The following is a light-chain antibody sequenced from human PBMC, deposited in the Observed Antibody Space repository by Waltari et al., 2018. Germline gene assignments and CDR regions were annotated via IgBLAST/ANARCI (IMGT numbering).Light chain of an antibody. CDR1: QTVNNNY. CDR2: GGA. CDR3: QQYGSSPT. V-gene: IGKV3-20*01. J-gene: IGKJ2*01. Sequence: EIVLTQTPGTLSLSPGERATLSCRASQTVNNNYLAWYQQKPGQAPRLLLHGGANRATGVPDRFSLSGSGRDFILSISRLEPDDFAVYYCQQYGSSPTFGQGTKLEI.